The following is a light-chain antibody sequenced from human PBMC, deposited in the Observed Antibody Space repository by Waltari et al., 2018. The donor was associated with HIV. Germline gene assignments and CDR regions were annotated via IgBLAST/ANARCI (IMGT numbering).Light chain of an antibody. CDR3: QTWTTGIVL. Sequence: QLVLTQSPSASASLRASVTLTCTLSSGHSNYALPWHQHQPEKGPRYWMRLNSDGSYRKGDGIPDRFSGSSSGAERYLIISSLQSEDEADYYCQTWTTGIVLFGGGTKLTVL. CDR1: SGHSNYA. V-gene: IGLV4-69*01. CDR2: LNSDGSY. J-gene: IGLJ2*01.